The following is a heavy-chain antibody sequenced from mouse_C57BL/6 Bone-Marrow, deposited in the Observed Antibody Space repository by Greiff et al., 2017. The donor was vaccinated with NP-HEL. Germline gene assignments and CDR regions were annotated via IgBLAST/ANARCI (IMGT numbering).Heavy chain of an antibody. V-gene: IGHV1-66*01. Sequence: VQLQQSGPELVKPGASVKISCKASGYSFTSYYIHWVKQRPGQGLEWIGWIYPGSGNTKYNEKFKGKATLTADTSSSTAYMQLSSLTSEDSAVYVCARWRGDYERDFDVWGTGTTVTVSS. D-gene: IGHD1-1*01. J-gene: IGHJ1*03. CDR2: IYPGSGNT. CDR1: GYSFTSYY. CDR3: ARWRGDYERDFDV.